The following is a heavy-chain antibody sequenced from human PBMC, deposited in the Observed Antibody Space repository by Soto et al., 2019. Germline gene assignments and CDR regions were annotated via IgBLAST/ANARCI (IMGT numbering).Heavy chain of an antibody. CDR1: GFVFKDSS. J-gene: IGHJ4*02. CDR2: IRDRAFSYAT. Sequence: GGSLRLSCAASGFVFKDSSIHWVRQAPGKGLEWVGRIRDRAFSYATAYAASVKGRFTISRDDSTNTAYLQMNSLKTEDTAIYYCTRLISAAKDDWGQGTLVTVSS. V-gene: IGHV3-73*01. CDR3: TRLISAAKDD. D-gene: IGHD3-10*01.